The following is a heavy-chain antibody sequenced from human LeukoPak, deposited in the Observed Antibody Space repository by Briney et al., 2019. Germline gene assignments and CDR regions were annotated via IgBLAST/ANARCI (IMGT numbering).Heavy chain of an antibody. D-gene: IGHD3-3*01. CDR2: IIPIFGTA. CDR3: ARDRRPGNDFWSGYYFGKYYYYYGMDV. CDR1: GGTFSSYA. V-gene: IGHV1-69*13. J-gene: IGHJ6*02. Sequence: SVKVSCKASGGTFSSYAISWVRQAPGQGLEWMGGIIPIFGTANYAQKFQGRVTITADESTSTAYMELSSLRSEDTAVYYCARDRRPGNDFWSGYYFGKYYYYYGMDVWGQGTTVTVSS.